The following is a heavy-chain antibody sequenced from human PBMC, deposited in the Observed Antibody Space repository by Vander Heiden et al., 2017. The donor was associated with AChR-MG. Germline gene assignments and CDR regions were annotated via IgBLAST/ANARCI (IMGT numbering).Heavy chain of an antibody. CDR1: GFTFRSYS. CDR3: ARDRDYSSLLGYYYGMDV. D-gene: IGHD6-13*01. J-gene: IGHJ6*02. Sequence: EVQLVESGGGLVKPGGSLRLSCAASGFTFRSYSMNWVRQAPGKGLEWVSSISSSSSYIYYADSVKGRFTISRDNAKNSLYLQMNSLRAEDTAVYYCARDRDYSSLLGYYYGMDVWGQGTTVTVSS. V-gene: IGHV3-21*01. CDR2: ISSSSSYI.